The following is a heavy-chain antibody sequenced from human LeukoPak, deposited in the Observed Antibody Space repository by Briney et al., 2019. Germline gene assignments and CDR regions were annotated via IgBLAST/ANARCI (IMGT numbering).Heavy chain of an antibody. D-gene: IGHD5-24*01. V-gene: IGHV1-69*13. CDR1: GGTFSSYA. CDR3: ATRDGYNYWYFDY. CDR2: IIPIFGTA. J-gene: IGHJ4*02. Sequence: SVKVSCTASGGTFSSYAISWVRQAPGQGLEWMGGIIPIFGTANYAQKFQGRVTITADESTSTAYMELSSLRSEDTAVYYCATRDGYNYWYFDYWGQGTLVTVSS.